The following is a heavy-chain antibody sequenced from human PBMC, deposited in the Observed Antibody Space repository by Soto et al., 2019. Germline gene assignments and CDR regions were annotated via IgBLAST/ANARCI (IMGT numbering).Heavy chain of an antibody. D-gene: IGHD4-17*01. Sequence: QVQLQESGPGLVKPAQTLSLTCTVSGASIRTGGYYWSWIRQRPGKGLEWIAYIFYTGSAYYNPSLESRLSISIDRSKNQFSLELRSVSVADTAVYYCARDRKDYPDICGKGPRVTVSS. V-gene: IGHV4-31*03. CDR1: GASIRTGGYY. CDR3: ARDRKDYPDI. J-gene: IGHJ4*02. CDR2: IFYTGSA.